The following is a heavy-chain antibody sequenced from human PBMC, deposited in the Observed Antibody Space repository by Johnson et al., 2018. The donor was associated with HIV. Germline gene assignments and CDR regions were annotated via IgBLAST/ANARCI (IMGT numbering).Heavy chain of an antibody. CDR1: RFTFDDYA. D-gene: IGHD6-13*01. Sequence: VQLVESGGVVVQPGGSLRLSCETSRFTFDDYAMHWVRQAPGKGLEWVSLINWDGDSTYYADSVKGRFTISRDNAKNSLYLQMNSLRAEDTAVYYCARDLWAYSTRDDAFDIWGQGTMVTVSS. J-gene: IGHJ3*02. V-gene: IGHV3-43D*03. CDR2: INWDGDST. CDR3: ARDLWAYSTRDDAFDI.